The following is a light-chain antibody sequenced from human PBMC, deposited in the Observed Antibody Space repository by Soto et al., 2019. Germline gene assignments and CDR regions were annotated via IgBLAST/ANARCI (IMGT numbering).Light chain of an antibody. CDR2: HAS. Sequence: IQLTQSPTTLPASVGDRVTLTCRASESISNWLSWYQQRPGTAPKLLIYHASILETAVPSRFRGNGSGTEFTLTISSLQPGDFATYYSQQYRTYSFGQGSRVEIK. V-gene: IGKV1-5*01. CDR3: QQYRTYS. J-gene: IGKJ1*01. CDR1: ESISNW.